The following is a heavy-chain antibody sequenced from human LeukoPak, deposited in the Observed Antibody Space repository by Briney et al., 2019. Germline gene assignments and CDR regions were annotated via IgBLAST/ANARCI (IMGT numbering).Heavy chain of an antibody. V-gene: IGHV4-34*01. D-gene: IGHD3-22*01. CDR2: INHSGST. J-gene: IGHJ4*02. CDR3: ARGQRITMTD. Sequence: SETLSLTCAVYGGSFSAYYWSWIRQPPGKGLEWIGEINHSGSTNYNPSFKSRVAISVDTSRNQFSLRLSSVTAADTAVYYCARGQRITMTDWGQGTLVTVSS. CDR1: GGSFSAYY.